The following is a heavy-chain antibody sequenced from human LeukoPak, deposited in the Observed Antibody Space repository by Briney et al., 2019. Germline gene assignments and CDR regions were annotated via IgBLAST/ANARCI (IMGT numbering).Heavy chain of an antibody. J-gene: IGHJ5*02. CDR2: ISSSSSTI. V-gene: IGHV3-48*01. CDR1: GFTFSSYS. D-gene: IGHD6-19*01. CDR3: ARGSIMFGSYSSGWYRWFDP. Sequence: GGSLRLSCAASGFTFSSYSMNWVRQAPGKGLEWVSYISSSSSTIYYADSVKGRFTISRDNAKNSLYLQMNSLRAVDTAVYYCARGSIMFGSYSSGWYRWFDPWGQGTLVTVSS.